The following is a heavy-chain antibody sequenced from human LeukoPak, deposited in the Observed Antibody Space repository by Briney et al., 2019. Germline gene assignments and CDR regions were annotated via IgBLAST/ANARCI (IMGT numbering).Heavy chain of an antibody. V-gene: IGHV4-59*01. CDR2: IYSSGSP. CDR3: ARRVAVVGSNWFDP. CDR1: GGSISGYY. Sequence: SETLSLTCTVSGGSISGYYWSWIRQPPGKGLEWIGYIYSSGSPNYTPSLKSRVTISVDTSKNQFSLMLKSVTAANTAVYYCARRVAVVGSNWFDPWGQGTLVTVSS. J-gene: IGHJ5*02. D-gene: IGHD6-13*01.